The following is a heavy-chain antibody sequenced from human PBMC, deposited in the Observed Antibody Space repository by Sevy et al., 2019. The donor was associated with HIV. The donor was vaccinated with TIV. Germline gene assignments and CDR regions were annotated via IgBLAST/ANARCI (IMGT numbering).Heavy chain of an antibody. V-gene: IGHV4-61*01. Sequence: SETLSLTCTVSGGSVSSGSYYWSWIRQPPGKGLEWIGYISYSGSTNYNPSLKSRVTISVDTSKNQFSLKLSSVTAANTAVYYCASTRGRWLQLDYWGQGTLVTVSS. CDR2: ISYSGST. J-gene: IGHJ4*02. CDR3: ASTRGRWLQLDY. D-gene: IGHD3-16*01. CDR1: GGSVSSGSYY.